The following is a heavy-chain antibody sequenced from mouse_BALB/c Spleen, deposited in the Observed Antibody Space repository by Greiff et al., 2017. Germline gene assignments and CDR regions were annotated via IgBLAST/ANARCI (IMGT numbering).Heavy chain of an antibody. D-gene: IGHD2-1*01. CDR1: GYTFTDYN. CDR3: SRGGNYVDYYAMDY. V-gene: IGHV1S29*02. J-gene: IGHJ4*01. CDR2: IYPYNGGT. Sequence: SGPELVKPGASVKISCKASGYTFTDYNMHWVKQSHGKSLEWIGYIYPYNGGTGYNQKFKSKATLTVDTSSSTAYMELRSLTSEDSAVYYCSRGGNYVDYYAMDYWGQGTSVTVSS.